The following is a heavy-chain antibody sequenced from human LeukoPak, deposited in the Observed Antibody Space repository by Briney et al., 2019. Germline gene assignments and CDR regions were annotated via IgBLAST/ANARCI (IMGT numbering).Heavy chain of an antibody. V-gene: IGHV1-24*01. J-gene: IGHJ6*03. CDR3: ARVFRPAGGDYYYYYMDV. D-gene: IGHD3-16*01. CDR1: GYTLTELS. Sequence: GASVKVSCKVSGYTLTELSMHWVRQAPGKGLEWMGGFDPEDGETIYAQKFQGRVTMTEDTSTDTAYMELSSLRSDDTAVYYCARVFRPAGGDYYYYYMDVWGKGTTVTISS. CDR2: FDPEDGET.